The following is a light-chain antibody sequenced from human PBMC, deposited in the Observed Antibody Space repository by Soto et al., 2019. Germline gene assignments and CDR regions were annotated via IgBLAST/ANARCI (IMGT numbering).Light chain of an antibody. Sequence: IQMTQSPSTLSGSVGDRVTITCRASQTISSCLAWYQQKPGKVPKLLNYKASTLKSGVPSRFIGSESGTEFTLTISRLPTDDFATYYWLNYYSYSEALGQGTKVDIK. CDR1: QTISSC. J-gene: IGKJ1*01. V-gene: IGKV1-5*03. CDR2: KAS. CDR3: LNYYSYSEA.